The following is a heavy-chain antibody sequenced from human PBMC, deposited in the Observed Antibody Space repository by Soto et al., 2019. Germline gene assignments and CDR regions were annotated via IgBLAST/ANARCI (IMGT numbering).Heavy chain of an antibody. V-gene: IGHV4-31*03. CDR3: ASSGAREGDWFDP. Sequence: QVQLQESGPGVVKTSQTLSLTCTVSGGSIRRRGYYWSWIRHRPGEGLQWIGFFYYSGITDYNPSLRSRAVISADTSNNQVFLQLSSVTAADTAVYYCASSGAREGDWFDPWGQGTLGTVSS. CDR2: FYYSGIT. D-gene: IGHD3-16*01. CDR1: GGSIRRRGYY. J-gene: IGHJ5*02.